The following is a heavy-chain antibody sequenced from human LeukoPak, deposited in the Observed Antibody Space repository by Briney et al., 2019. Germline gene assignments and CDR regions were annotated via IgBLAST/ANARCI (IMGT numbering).Heavy chain of an antibody. CDR2: IYSGGNT. V-gene: IGHV3-53*01. J-gene: IGHJ3*02. CDR3: ARKYYYDSSGSDAFDI. CDR1: GFTVSSNY. Sequence: GGSLRLSCAASGFTVSSNYMSWVRQAPGKGLEWVSVIYSGGNTYYADSVKGRFTISRDHSKNTLYLQMNSLRAEDTAVYYCARKYYYDSSGSDAFDIWGQGTMVTVSS. D-gene: IGHD3-22*01.